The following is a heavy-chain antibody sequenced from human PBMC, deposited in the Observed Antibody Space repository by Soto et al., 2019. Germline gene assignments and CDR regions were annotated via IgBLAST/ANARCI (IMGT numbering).Heavy chain of an antibody. CDR2: ISYDGSNK. D-gene: IGHD4-17*01. V-gene: IGHV3-30*18. Sequence: XKSLSLPCAASGLPFSSYGEHWVRPAPGKGLGWVAVISYDGSNKYYADSVKGRFTISRENSKNTLYLQMNSLRAEDKAVYYCAKDYFEYGGPPGYFDYWAQGTLVIVS. CDR3: AKDYFEYGGPPGYFDY. CDR1: GLPFSSYG. J-gene: IGHJ4*02.